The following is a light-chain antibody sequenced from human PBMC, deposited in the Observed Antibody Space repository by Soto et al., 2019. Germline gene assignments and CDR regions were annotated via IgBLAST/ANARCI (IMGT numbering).Light chain of an antibody. CDR2: DAS. J-gene: IGKJ5*01. CDR3: QQYDILPIT. Sequence: SHMTHSPSSLFSSVGDRATITCEATQDINIYLNWYQQKPGKAPNLLIYDASNLEIGVPSRFSGSGSGTHFTFTISSLQTEDIGTYYCQQYDILPITFGRGTRLEIK. CDR1: QDINIY. V-gene: IGKV1-33*01.